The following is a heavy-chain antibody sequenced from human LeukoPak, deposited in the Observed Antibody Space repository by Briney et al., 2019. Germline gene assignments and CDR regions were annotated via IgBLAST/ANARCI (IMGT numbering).Heavy chain of an antibody. D-gene: IGHD2-2*01. Sequence: ASVKVSCKASGGTFGSYTISWVRQAPGQGLEWMGRIIPILGIANYAQKFQGRVTITADKSTSTAYMELSSLRSEDTAVYYCARADIVVVPAAIISAEPAAFDIWGQGTMVTVSS. CDR2: IIPILGIA. CDR3: ARADIVVVPAAIISAEPAAFDI. CDR1: GGTFGSYT. V-gene: IGHV1-69*02. J-gene: IGHJ3*02.